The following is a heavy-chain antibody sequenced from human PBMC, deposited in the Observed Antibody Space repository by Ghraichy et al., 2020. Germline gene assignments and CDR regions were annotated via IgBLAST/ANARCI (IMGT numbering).Heavy chain of an antibody. CDR3: ARDSRYCSGGSCSYNWFDP. CDR1: GGTFSSYA. J-gene: IGHJ5*02. Sequence: SVKVSCKASGGTFSSYAISWVRQAPGQGLEWMGGIIPIFGTANYAQKFQGRVTITADESTSTAYMELSSLRSEDTAVYYCARDSRYCSGGSCSYNWFDPWGQGTLVTVSS. CDR2: IIPIFGTA. D-gene: IGHD2-15*01. V-gene: IGHV1-69*13.